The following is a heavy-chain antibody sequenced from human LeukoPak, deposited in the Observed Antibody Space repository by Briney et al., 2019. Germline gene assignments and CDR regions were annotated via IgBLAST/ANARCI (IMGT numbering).Heavy chain of an antibody. V-gene: IGHV3-7*03. CDR3: ARNNGMDV. CDR1: GFPFSSYW. CDR2: IKQDGSKK. J-gene: IGHJ6*02. Sequence: GGSLRLSCVASGFPFSSYWMTWVRQAPGKGLEWVANIKQDGSKKSYVDSVKGRFTISKDNAKNSLYLQMNSLRAEDTALYHCARNNGMDVWGQGTTVIVSS.